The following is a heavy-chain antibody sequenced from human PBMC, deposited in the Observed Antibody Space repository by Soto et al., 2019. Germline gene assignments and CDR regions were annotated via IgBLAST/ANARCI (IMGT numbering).Heavy chain of an antibody. Sequence: GGSLRLSCTTSGFTFGDYALSWVRQAPGKGLEWVGFIRRNAYGGTTDYAVSVKGRFTISRDDSKSIAYLQMNSLRTEDTALYYCTRASSLDFDFWGQGTLVTVS. V-gene: IGHV3-49*04. CDR2: IRRNAYGGTT. CDR3: TRASSLDFDF. J-gene: IGHJ4*02. CDR1: GFTFGDYA. D-gene: IGHD3-16*01.